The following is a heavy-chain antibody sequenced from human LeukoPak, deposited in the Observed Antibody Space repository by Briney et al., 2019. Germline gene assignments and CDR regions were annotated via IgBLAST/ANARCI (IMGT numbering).Heavy chain of an antibody. CDR3: ARQRRSSGWPNDY. CDR1: GYSFTSYW. D-gene: IGHD6-19*01. V-gene: IGHV5-51*01. J-gene: IGHJ4*02. Sequence: GESLKISCKGSGYSFTSYWIAWVRQMPGKGLVWMGIIYPDDSDTRYSPSFQGQVTITADKSISTAYLQWSSLKASDNAMYYCARQRRSSGWPNDYWGQGTLVTASS. CDR2: IYPDDSDT.